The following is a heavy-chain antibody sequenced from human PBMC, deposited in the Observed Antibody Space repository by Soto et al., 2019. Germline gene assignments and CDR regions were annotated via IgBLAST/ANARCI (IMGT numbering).Heavy chain of an antibody. V-gene: IGHV1-46*03. D-gene: IGHD3-10*01. CDR2: INPSGGST. CDR3: ARDQFYGSGSYYNVRFDP. Sequence: QVQLVQSGAEVKKPGASVKVSCKASGYTFTSYYMHWVRQAPGQGLEWMGIINPSGGSTSYAQKFHGRVTMTRDTSTSTVYMELSSLRSEDTAVYYCARDQFYGSGSYYNVRFDPWGQGTLVTVSS. CDR1: GYTFTSYY. J-gene: IGHJ5*02.